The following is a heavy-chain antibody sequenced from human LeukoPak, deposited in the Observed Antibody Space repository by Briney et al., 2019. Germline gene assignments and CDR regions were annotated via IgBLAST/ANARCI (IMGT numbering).Heavy chain of an antibody. D-gene: IGHD4-11*01. V-gene: IGHV4-4*07. Sequence: GSLRLSCAASGFTFSSYAMSWIRQPAGKGLEWIGRIYTSGSTNYNPSLKSRVTMSVDTSKNQFSLKLSSVTAADTAVYYCARETSLTTVTTQKDYYYYMDVWGKGTTVTVPS. CDR3: ARETSLTTVTTQKDYYYYMDV. J-gene: IGHJ6*03. CDR2: IYTSGST. CDR1: GFTFSSYA.